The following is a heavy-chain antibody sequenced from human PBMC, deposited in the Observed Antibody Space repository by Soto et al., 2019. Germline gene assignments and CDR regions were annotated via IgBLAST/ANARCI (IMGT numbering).Heavy chain of an antibody. J-gene: IGHJ6*02. CDR1: GFTFSTYA. CDR3: AARSSTSWGYGMDV. D-gene: IGHD2-2*01. CDR2: ISGSGGST. Sequence: EVQLLESGGGLVQPGGSLRLSCAASGFTFSTYAMSWVRQAPGKGLEWVSDISGSGGSTYYADSVKGRFTISRDNXTNTLYLQMSSLTVEDTAVYYCAARSSTSWGYGMDVWGRGTTVTVSS. V-gene: IGHV3-23*01.